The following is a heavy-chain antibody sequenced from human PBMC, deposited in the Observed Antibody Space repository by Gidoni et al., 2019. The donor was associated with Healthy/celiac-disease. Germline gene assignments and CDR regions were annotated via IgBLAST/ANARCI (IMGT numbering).Heavy chain of an antibody. V-gene: IGHV4-31*03. CDR2: IYHRGGT. CDR3: ARERLITNWFDP. J-gene: IGHJ5*02. CDR1: GGSISSGGYY. Sequence: QVQLQESGPGLGKPSQTLSLTCTVSGGSISSGGYYWSWIRQHPGKGLEWIGYIYHRGGTYYNPSLKSRVTISVDTSKNQFSLKLSSVTAADTAVYYGARERLITNWFDPWGQGTLVTVSS.